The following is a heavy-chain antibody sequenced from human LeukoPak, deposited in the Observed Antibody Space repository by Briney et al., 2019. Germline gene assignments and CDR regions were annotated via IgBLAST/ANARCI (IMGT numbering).Heavy chain of an antibody. J-gene: IGHJ1*01. V-gene: IGHV3-69-1*01. D-gene: IGHD1-1*01. CDR1: GFTFPDYA. CDR2: ITNSGRV. Sequence: PGGSLRLSCTAAGFTFPDYAMAWVRQAPGKGPEWVSDITNSGRVHYADSVKGRFTISRDNNKNTLYLQMNNLRPEDTAIYFCARQLTEHFYYWGQGTLVTVSS. CDR3: ARQLTEHFYY.